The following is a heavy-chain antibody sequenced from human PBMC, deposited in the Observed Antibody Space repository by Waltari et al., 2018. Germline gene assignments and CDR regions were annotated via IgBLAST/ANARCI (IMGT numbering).Heavy chain of an antibody. CDR1: GFTFSSYA. V-gene: IGHV3-30-3*01. CDR3: AREAARPGAFDI. Sequence: QVQLVESGGGVVQPGRSLRLSCAASGFTFSSYAMNWVRQAPGKGLEWVAVISYDGSNKDYADSVKGRFTISRDNSKNTLYLQMNSLRAEDTAVYYCAREAARPGAFDIWGQGTMVTVSS. CDR2: ISYDGSNK. D-gene: IGHD6-6*01. J-gene: IGHJ3*02.